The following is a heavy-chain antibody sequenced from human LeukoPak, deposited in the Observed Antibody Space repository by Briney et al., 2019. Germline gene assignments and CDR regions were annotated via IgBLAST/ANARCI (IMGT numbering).Heavy chain of an antibody. J-gene: IGHJ6*03. CDR3: ATDRSIREQQPPFHYMDV. Sequence: ASVKVSCKASGYTFTGYYMHWVRQAPGQGLEWMGWINPNSGGTNYAQKFQGRVTMTRDTSISTAYMELSRLRSDDTAVYYCATDRSIREQQPPFHYMDVWGKGTTVTISS. D-gene: IGHD6-13*01. V-gene: IGHV1-2*02. CDR2: INPNSGGT. CDR1: GYTFTGYY.